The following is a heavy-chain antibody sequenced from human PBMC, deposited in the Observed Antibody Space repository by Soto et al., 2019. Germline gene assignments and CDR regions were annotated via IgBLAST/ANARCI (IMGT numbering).Heavy chain of an antibody. CDR3: ARDRGIVVVPAAIGHDAFDI. CDR1: GYTFTSYY. D-gene: IGHD2-2*01. J-gene: IGHJ3*02. CDR2: INHSGGST. Sequence: GASVKVSCKASGYTFTSYYMHWVRQAPGQGLEWMGIINHSGGSTSYAQKFQGRVTMTRDTSTSTVYMELSSLRSEDTAVYYCARDRGIVVVPAAIGHDAFDIWGQGTMVTVSS. V-gene: IGHV1-46*03.